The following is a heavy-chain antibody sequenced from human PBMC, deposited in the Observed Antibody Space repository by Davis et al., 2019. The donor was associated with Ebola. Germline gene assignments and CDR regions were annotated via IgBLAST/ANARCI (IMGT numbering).Heavy chain of an antibody. V-gene: IGHV3-30*18. CDR2: LSGDGSQE. J-gene: IGHJ4*02. CDR1: GFTFRTSD. Sequence: GESLKISCVASGFTFRTSDMHWVRQPPGKGLEWVAVLSGDGSQENYGDSVKGRFTISRDNSKNTVYLQMNSLRPDDTAVYYCAKDSYGHGFDYWGQGTLVTVSS. D-gene: IGHD3-10*01. CDR3: AKDSYGHGFDY.